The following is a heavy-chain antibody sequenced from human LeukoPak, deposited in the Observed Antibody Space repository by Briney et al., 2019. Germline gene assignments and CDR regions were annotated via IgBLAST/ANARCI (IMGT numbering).Heavy chain of an antibody. CDR1: GFTFSSYE. Sequence: GGSLRLSCAASGFTFSSYEMNWVRQAPGKGLEWVSYISSSGSTIYYADSMKGRFTISRDNAKNSLYLQMNSLRAEDTAVYYCARRDYYDSSGYSIDYWGQGTLVTVSS. CDR3: ARRDYYDSSGYSIDY. J-gene: IGHJ4*02. D-gene: IGHD3-22*01. V-gene: IGHV3-48*03. CDR2: ISSSGSTI.